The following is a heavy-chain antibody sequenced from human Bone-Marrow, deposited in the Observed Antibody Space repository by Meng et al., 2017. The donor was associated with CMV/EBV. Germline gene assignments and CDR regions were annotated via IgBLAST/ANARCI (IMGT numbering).Heavy chain of an antibody. CDR1: GFTFRTYW. CDR2: INTAGSVT. V-gene: IGHV3-74*01. CDR3: ARAGAPYYYENTGQYGALDI. Sequence: GESLEISCGVSGFTFRTYWMHWVRQAPGKGLVWVSHINTAGSVTRYADSVKGRFTISRDNTGNTLYLRMTSLRADDTAVYYCARAGAPYYYENTGQYGALDIWGQGIMVTVSS. J-gene: IGHJ3*02. D-gene: IGHD3-22*01.